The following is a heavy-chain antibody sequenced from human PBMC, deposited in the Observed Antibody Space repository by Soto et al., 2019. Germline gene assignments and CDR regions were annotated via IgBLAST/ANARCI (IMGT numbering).Heavy chain of an antibody. Sequence: GGRLKLSCAASGFTFSDHYMDGVRQAPGKGLEWVGRTRNKANSYTTEYAASVKGRFTISRDDSKNSLYLQMNSLKTEDTAVYYCARDGSAGVTMIVVDDDAFDIWGQGTMVTVS. D-gene: IGHD3-22*01. J-gene: IGHJ3*02. CDR3: ARDGSAGVTMIVVDDDAFDI. CDR2: TRNKANSYTT. CDR1: GFTFSDHY. V-gene: IGHV3-72*01.